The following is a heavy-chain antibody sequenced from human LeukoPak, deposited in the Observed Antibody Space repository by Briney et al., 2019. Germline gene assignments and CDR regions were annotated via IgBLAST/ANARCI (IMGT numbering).Heavy chain of an antibody. Sequence: SEALSLTCTVSGGSIRSSYWSWIRQPPGKGLEWIGYMYYSGSTKYNPSLKSRVTMSVDTSQNQFSLKLSSVTAADTAVYHCARVSVSGYGYYYFDYWGQGTLVTVSS. V-gene: IGHV4-59*01. J-gene: IGHJ4*02. CDR2: MYYSGST. CDR3: ARVSVSGYGYYYFDY. D-gene: IGHD5-12*01. CDR1: GGSIRSSY.